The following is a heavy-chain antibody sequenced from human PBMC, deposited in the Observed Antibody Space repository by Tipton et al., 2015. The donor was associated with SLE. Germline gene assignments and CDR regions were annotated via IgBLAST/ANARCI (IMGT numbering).Heavy chain of an antibody. Sequence: GSLRLSCVASGFTFSSYEMNWVRQAPGKGLEWVSYISKTTGTTYYADSVKGRFSISRDNAKNLVYLQMNSLRAEDTAVYYCARDGRGWTLTSLYWYFDLWGRGTLVTVSS. V-gene: IGHV3-48*03. CDR3: ARDGRGWTLTSLYWYFDL. CDR1: GFTFSSYE. D-gene: IGHD6-19*01. J-gene: IGHJ2*01. CDR2: ISKTTGTT.